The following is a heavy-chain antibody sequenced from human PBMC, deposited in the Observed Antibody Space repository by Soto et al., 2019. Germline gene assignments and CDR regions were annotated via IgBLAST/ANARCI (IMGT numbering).Heavy chain of an antibody. V-gene: IGHV4-31*03. J-gene: IGHJ3*02. Sequence: SETLSLTCTVSGGSISSGGYYWSWIRQHPGKGLEWIGYIYYSGSTYYNPSLKSRVTISVDTSKNQFSLRLSSVTAADTAVYYCARGWYCTNGVCYSPHAFDIWGQGTMVTVSS. CDR3: ARGWYCTNGVCYSPHAFDI. CDR1: GGSISSGGYY. CDR2: IYYSGST. D-gene: IGHD2-8*01.